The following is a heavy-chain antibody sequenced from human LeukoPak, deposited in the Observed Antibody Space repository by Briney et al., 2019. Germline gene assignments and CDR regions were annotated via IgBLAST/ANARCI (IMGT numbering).Heavy chain of an antibody. V-gene: IGHV3-48*03. D-gene: IGHD2-2*01. Sequence: GGSLRLSCAASGFTFSNYEMNWVRQAPGKGLEWVSYITSRGSTKHYADSLKGRFTISRDNAKNSLYLQMNSLRAEDTAVYYCARGDYCTSSTCYGGKFDFWGQGAPVTVSS. CDR2: ITSRGSTK. CDR1: GFTFSNYE. CDR3: ARGDYCTSSTCYGGKFDF. J-gene: IGHJ4*02.